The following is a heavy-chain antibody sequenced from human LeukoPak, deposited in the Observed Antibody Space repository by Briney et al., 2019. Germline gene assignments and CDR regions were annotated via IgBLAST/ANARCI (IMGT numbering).Heavy chain of an antibody. Sequence: SQTLSLTCTVSGGSISSYYWSWIRQPTGKGLEWMRYIYYSGSTNYNPSLKSRVTISVDTSKNQFSLKLSSVTAADTAVYYCARVGTYGSGSYLSWLDYWGQGTLVTVSS. CDR2: IYYSGST. J-gene: IGHJ4*02. CDR3: ARVGTYGSGSYLSWLDY. CDR1: GGSISSYY. V-gene: IGHV4-59*01. D-gene: IGHD3-10*01.